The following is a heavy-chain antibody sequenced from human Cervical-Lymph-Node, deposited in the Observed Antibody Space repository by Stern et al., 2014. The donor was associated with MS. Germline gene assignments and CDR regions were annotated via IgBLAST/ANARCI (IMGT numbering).Heavy chain of an antibody. D-gene: IGHD1-26*01. J-gene: IGHJ3*02. CDR1: GGSISSDGDY. Sequence: QVQLQESGPGLVKPSQTLSLSCTVSGGSISSDGDYWNWIRQLPGKGLEWIGYISYSGNTYNNPSLKSRVTISVDTSKNQFSLKLSSVTAADTAVYYCARDGPQVGAGSFDIWGRGTMVTVSS. CDR2: ISYSGNT. CDR3: ARDGPQVGAGSFDI. V-gene: IGHV4-31*03.